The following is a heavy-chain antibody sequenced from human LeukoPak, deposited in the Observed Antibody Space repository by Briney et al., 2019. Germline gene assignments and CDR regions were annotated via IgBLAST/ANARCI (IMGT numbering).Heavy chain of an antibody. CDR3: AKDFTHYYGSGSYYND. CDR2: INNRADET. Sequence: GGSLRLSCAASGFSFSSYGMSWFRQAPGKGLEWVATINNRADETHYADSVVGRFSIFRDNSRSTLALHMSNLRVEDTAVYYCAKDFTHYYGSGSYYNDWGQGTLVTVSS. J-gene: IGHJ4*02. CDR1: GFSFSSYG. D-gene: IGHD3-10*01. V-gene: IGHV3-23*01.